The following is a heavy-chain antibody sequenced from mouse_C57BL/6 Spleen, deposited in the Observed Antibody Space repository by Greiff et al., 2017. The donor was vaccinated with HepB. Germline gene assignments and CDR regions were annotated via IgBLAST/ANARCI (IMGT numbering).Heavy chain of an antibody. CDR1: GYTFTDYY. Sequence: EVKLQQSGPELVKPGASVKISCKASGYTFTDYYMNWVKQSHGKSLEWIGDINPNNGGTSYNQKFKGKATLTVDKSSSTAYMELRSLTSEDSAVYYCAGYYDRFDYWGQGTTLTVSS. CDR3: AGYYDRFDY. J-gene: IGHJ2*01. CDR2: INPNNGGT. D-gene: IGHD2-3*01. V-gene: IGHV1-26*01.